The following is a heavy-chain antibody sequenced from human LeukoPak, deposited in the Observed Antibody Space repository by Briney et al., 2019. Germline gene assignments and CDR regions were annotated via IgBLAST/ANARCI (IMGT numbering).Heavy chain of an antibody. CDR2: INPNSGGT. D-gene: IGHD2-2*01. J-gene: IGHJ6*02. Sequence: APVKVSCKPSGYTFTGYYMHWVRQAPGQGLEWMGRINPNSGGTNYAQNFQGRVTMTRDTSISTAHMELSRLRSDDTAVYYCVRGGIVPAAVGYYYYGMDVWGQGTTVTVSS. V-gene: IGHV1-2*06. CDR1: GYTFTGYY. CDR3: VRGGIVPAAVGYYYYGMDV.